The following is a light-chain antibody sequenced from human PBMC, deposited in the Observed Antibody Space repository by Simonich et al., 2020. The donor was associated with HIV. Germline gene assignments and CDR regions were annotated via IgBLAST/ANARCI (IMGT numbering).Light chain of an antibody. V-gene: IGKV3-15*01. CDR2: GAS. J-gene: IGKJ1*01. CDR3: QQYNNWPRT. CDR1: QSISSN. Sequence: EIVMTQFPATLSVSPGERATLSCTASQSISSNLAWYQQKPGQVPRFLIYGASTRATGITARFSGSGSGTEFTLTISSMQSEDFALYYCQQYNNWPRTFGQGTKVEIK.